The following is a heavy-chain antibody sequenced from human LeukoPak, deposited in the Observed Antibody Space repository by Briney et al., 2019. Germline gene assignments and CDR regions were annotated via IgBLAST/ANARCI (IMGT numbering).Heavy chain of an antibody. J-gene: IGHJ3*02. CDR3: ARLPYSSGWFDAFDI. CDR1: GGSISSYY. V-gene: IGHV4-39*01. Sequence: SETLSLTCTVSGGSISSYYWGWIRQPPGKGLEWIGSIYYSGSTYYNPSLKSRVTISVDTSKNQFSLKLSSVTAADTAVYYCARLPYSSGWFDAFDIWGQGTMVTVSS. D-gene: IGHD6-19*01. CDR2: IYYSGST.